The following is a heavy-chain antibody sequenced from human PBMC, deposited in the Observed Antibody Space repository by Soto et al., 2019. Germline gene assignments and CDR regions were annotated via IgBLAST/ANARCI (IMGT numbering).Heavy chain of an antibody. CDR3: ARDDFPGRAVAIYGMDV. Sequence: QVQLVESGGGVVQPGRSLRLSCAASRFTFSNYGMHWVRQAPGKGLEWVAVIWYDGSNKYYADSVKGRFTISRDNSKNTLYLQMNSLIAEDTAVYYCARDDFPGRAVAIYGMDVWGQGTTVTVSS. V-gene: IGHV3-33*01. D-gene: IGHD6-19*01. CDR1: RFTFSNYG. CDR2: IWYDGSNK. J-gene: IGHJ6*02.